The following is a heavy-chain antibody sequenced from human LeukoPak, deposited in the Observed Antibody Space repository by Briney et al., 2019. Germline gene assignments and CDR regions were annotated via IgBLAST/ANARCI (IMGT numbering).Heavy chain of an antibody. D-gene: IGHD3-16*02. CDR1: GFTFDDYG. J-gene: IGHJ4*02. CDR3: ARRANFDYVWGSYRPWYYFDY. CDR2: INRNGGST. Sequence: GGSLRLSCAASGFTFDDYGMSWVRPAPGKGLEWVSGINRNGGSTGYADSVKGRFTISRDNAKNSLYLQMNSLRAEDTALYHCARRANFDYVWGSYRPWYYFDYWGQGTLVTVSS. V-gene: IGHV3-20*01.